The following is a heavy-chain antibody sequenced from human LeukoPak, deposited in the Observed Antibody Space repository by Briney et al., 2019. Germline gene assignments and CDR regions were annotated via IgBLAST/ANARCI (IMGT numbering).Heavy chain of an antibody. V-gene: IGHV1-18*01. CDR3: ARDRYYGSGSYYTFDY. J-gene: IGHJ4*02. CDR1: GYTFSSYV. D-gene: IGHD3-10*01. CDR2: ISAYNGNT. Sequence: ASVKVSCKASGYTFSSYVITWVRQAPGQGLEWMGWISAYNGNTNYAQKLQGRVTMTTDTSTSTAYMELRSLRSDDTAVYYCARDRYYGSGSYYTFDYWGQGTLVTVSS.